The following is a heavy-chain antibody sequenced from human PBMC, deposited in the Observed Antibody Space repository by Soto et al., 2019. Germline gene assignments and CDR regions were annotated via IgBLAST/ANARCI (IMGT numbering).Heavy chain of an antibody. Sequence: SVKVSCKASGGTFSSYAISWVRRAPGQGLEWMGGIIPIFGTANYAQKFQGRVTITADKSTSTAYMELSSLRSEDTAVYYCAGVGAIFNWFDPWGQGTLVTVSS. CDR3: AGVGAIFNWFDP. CDR2: IIPIFGTA. D-gene: IGHD1-26*01. V-gene: IGHV1-69*06. CDR1: GGTFSSYA. J-gene: IGHJ5*02.